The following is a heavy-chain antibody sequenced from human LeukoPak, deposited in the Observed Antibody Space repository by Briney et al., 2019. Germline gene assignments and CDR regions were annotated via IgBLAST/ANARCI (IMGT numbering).Heavy chain of an antibody. Sequence: RPGGSLRLSCAVAGFTLDDYGMRWDRQAAGKGLEWDSGINWNGGSTCYADSLKGRFTISRDNAKNSLYLQMNSLRAEDTALYYCARRSIVVVTAISDAFDIWGQGTMVTVSS. J-gene: IGHJ3*02. CDR2: INWNGGST. D-gene: IGHD2-21*02. CDR3: ARRSIVVVTAISDAFDI. CDR1: GFTLDDYG. V-gene: IGHV3-20*04.